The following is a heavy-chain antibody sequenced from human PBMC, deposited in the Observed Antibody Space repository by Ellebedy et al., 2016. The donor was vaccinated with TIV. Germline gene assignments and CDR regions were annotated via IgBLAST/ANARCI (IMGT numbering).Heavy chain of an antibody. CDR2: ITNTGSTI. CDR1: GFTFSDYF. Sequence: GESLKISCAGSGFTFSDYFMTWVRQAPGKGLEWISYITNTGSTIYFADSVKGRFTVARGNSKNSLFLQMNNRSGEDAAVYYCGRAREPGYFAYYYHGMDVWGQGTTVTVSS. D-gene: IGHD3-9*01. CDR3: GRAREPGYFAYYYHGMDV. J-gene: IGHJ6*02. V-gene: IGHV3-11*01.